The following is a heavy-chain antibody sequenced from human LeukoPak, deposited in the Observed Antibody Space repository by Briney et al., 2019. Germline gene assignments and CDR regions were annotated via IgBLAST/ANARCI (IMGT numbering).Heavy chain of an antibody. D-gene: IGHD3-3*01. CDR3: AKDRHGVTS. CDR2: ISSSGGST. Sequence: GGSLRLSCAASGFTFSTYAMSWVRQAPGKGLEWVSVISSSGGSTFYADSVKGRFTISRDNSKNTLFLQMNTLRAEDTAIYYCAKDRHGVTSGGQGTLVTVSS. V-gene: IGHV3-23*01. CDR1: GFTFSTYA. J-gene: IGHJ4*02.